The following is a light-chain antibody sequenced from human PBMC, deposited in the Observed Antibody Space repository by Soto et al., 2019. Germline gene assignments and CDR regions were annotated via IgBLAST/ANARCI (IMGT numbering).Light chain of an antibody. V-gene: IGKV1-9*01. CDR3: QQVINLPS. CDR2: AAS. J-gene: IGKJ4*01. Sequence: QLTQSPSSLSASVGDSVTIACRASQGISTYLAWYQQKPGKAPKLLIYAASTLQSGVPSRFSGSGSGTDFTLTISSLQPDDFATYYCQQVINLPSFVGGTKVEIK. CDR1: QGISTY.